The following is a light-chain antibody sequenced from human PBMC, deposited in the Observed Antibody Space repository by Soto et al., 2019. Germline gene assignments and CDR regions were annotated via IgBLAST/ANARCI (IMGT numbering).Light chain of an antibody. CDR3: QRYDSLRT. CDR1: QTISTW. J-gene: IGKJ1*01. V-gene: IGKV1-5*01. Sequence: DIQMTQSPSTLSASVGDRVTITCRASQTISTWLAWYQQKPGKAPKLLIFDASSLESGVPSRFSGSGSGTEFTLTISRLQPDDFAMYYCQRYDSLRTFGQGTKVDIK. CDR2: DAS.